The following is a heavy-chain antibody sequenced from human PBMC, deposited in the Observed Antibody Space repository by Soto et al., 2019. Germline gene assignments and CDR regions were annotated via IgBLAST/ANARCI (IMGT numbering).Heavy chain of an antibody. CDR2: IYYSGST. V-gene: IGHV4-39*01. CDR3: ASEGVRGVPNWFDP. Sequence: QLQLQESGPGLVKPSETLSLTCTVSGGSISSSSYYWGWIRQPPGKGLEWIGSIYYSGSTYYNPSLKSRVTISVDTSKNQFSLKLRSVTAADTAVYSCASEGVRGVPNWFDPWGQGTLVTVSS. J-gene: IGHJ5*02. D-gene: IGHD3-10*01. CDR1: GGSISSSSYY.